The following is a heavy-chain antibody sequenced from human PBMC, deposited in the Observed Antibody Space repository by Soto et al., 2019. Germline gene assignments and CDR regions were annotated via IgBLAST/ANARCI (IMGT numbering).Heavy chain of an antibody. Sequence: PGGSLRLSCAASGLTVRSNYMSWVRQAPGKGLEWVSLIFSGGSTYYADSVKGRFTISRDNAKNTLYLQMNSLRAEDTAVYYCSIYKYSSSWYFDYWGQGTLVTVSS. D-gene: IGHD6-13*01. V-gene: IGHV3-53*01. CDR3: SIYKYSSSWYFDY. J-gene: IGHJ4*02. CDR2: IFSGGST. CDR1: GLTVRSNY.